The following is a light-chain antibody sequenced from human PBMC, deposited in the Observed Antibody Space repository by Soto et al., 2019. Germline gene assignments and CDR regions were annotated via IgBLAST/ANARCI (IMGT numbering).Light chain of an antibody. CDR1: QSVSSN. V-gene: IGKV3-15*01. CDR3: QQYNNWPLT. CDR2: GAS. J-gene: IGKJ4*01. Sequence: EIVMTQSPATLSVSPGERATLSCRASQSVSSNLAWYQQKPGQAPRLLIYGASTRATGIPARFSGSGYETEFTLTISSLQSEDFAVYYCQQYNNWPLTFGGGTKVEIK.